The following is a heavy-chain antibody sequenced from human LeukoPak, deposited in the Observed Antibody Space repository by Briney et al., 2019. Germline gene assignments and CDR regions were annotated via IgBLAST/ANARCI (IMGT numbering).Heavy chain of an antibody. D-gene: IGHD2-2*01. Sequence: GGSLRLSCAASGFTFSSYAMHWVRQAPGKGLEYVSAISSNGGSTYYANSVKGRFTISRDNSKNTLYLQMGSLRAEDMAVYYCAKVHDIVVVPGPFDYWGQGTLVTVSS. CDR1: GFTFSSYA. J-gene: IGHJ4*02. V-gene: IGHV3-64*01. CDR3: AKVHDIVVVPGPFDY. CDR2: ISSNGGST.